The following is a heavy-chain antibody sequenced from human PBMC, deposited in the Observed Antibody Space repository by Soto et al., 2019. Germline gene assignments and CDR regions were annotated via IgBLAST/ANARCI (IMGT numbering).Heavy chain of an antibody. CDR3: ARRHLAVAVSPWFDP. D-gene: IGHD6-19*01. CDR1: GLSITDSEMG. V-gene: IGHV2-26*01. J-gene: IGHJ5*02. Sequence: QVTLKESGPVLVNPTGTLTLRCTVSGLSITDSEMGVSWIRQPPGQPLEWLAHIDSSGEKSYRTFLKSRLAISKDTSKSQIVLTMTNMDPADTATYYCARRHLAVAVSPWFDPWGQGIPVTVSS. CDR2: IDSSGEK.